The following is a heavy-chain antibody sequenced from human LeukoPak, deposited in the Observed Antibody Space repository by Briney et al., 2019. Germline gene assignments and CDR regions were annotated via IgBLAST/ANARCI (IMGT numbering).Heavy chain of an antibody. V-gene: IGHV4-34*01. D-gene: IGHD3-10*01. Sequence: PSETLSLTRAVYGGSFSGYYWSWIRQPPGKGLEWIGEINHSGSTNYNPSLKSRITISVDTSKNQFSLKLSSVTAADTAVYYCARRTIGNVLPRYWGQGTLVTVSS. CDR2: INHSGST. CDR1: GGSFSGYY. J-gene: IGHJ4*02. CDR3: ARRTIGNVLPRY.